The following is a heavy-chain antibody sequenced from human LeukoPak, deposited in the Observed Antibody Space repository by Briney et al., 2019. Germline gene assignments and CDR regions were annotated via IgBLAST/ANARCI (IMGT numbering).Heavy chain of an antibody. J-gene: IGHJ4*02. CDR3: AKTDSMIVVVISPGGY. CDR2: IRYDGSNK. Sequence: QPGGSLRLSCAASGFTFSSYGIHWVHQAPGKGLEWVAFIRYDGSNKYYADSLKGRFTISRDNSKNTLYLQMNSLRAEDTAVYYCAKTDSMIVVVISPGGYWGQGTLVTVSS. CDR1: GFTFSSYG. D-gene: IGHD3-22*01. V-gene: IGHV3-30*02.